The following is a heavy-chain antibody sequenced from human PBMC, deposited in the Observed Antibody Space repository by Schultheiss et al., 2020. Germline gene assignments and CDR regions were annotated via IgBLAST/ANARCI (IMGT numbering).Heavy chain of an antibody. V-gene: IGHV4-59*01. Sequence: SETLSLTCAVYGGSFSGYYWSWIRQPPGKGLEWIGYIYYSGSTNYNPSLKSRVTISVDTSKNQFSLKLSSVTAADTAVYYCARDYGEAATNDAFDIWGQGTMVTVSS. CDR2: IYYSGST. D-gene: IGHD2-15*01. CDR3: ARDYGEAATNDAFDI. J-gene: IGHJ3*02. CDR1: GGSFSGYY.